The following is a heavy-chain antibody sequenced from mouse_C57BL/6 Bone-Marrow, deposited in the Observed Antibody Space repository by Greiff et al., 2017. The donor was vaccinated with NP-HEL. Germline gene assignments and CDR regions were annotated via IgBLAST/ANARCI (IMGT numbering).Heavy chain of an antibody. CDR3: ARLYYGNFDV. V-gene: IGHV5-6*01. Sequence: EVKLMESGGDLVKPGGSLKLSCAASGFTFSSYGMSWVRQTPDKRLEWVATISSGGSYTYYPDSVKGRFTISRDNAKNTLYLQMSSLKSEDTAMYYCARLYYGNFDVWGTGTTVTVSS. CDR2: ISSGGSYT. CDR1: GFTFSSYG. J-gene: IGHJ1*03. D-gene: IGHD2-1*01.